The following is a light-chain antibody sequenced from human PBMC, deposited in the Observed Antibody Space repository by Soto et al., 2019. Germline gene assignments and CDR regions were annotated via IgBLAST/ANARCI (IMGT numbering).Light chain of an antibody. CDR3: QQYNNWPLT. Sequence: DIVLTQSPGPLSLSPGERATLSCRASQSVTNNYLAWYQQKPDQVPRLLIYGASSRATGIPARFSGSGSGTDFTLTISSLQSEDFAVYYCQQYNNWPLTFGGGTKVDI. CDR1: QSVTNN. CDR2: GAS. J-gene: IGKJ4*01. V-gene: IGKV3-15*01.